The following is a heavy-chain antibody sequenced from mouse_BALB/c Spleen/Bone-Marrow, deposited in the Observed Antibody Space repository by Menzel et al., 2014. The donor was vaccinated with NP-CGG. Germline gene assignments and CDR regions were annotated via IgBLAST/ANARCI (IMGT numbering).Heavy chain of an antibody. V-gene: IGHV5-4*02. D-gene: IGHD2-14*01. Sequence: DVHLVESGGGLVKPGGSLKLSCTASGFTFNYYYMYWVRQTPEKRLEWVATISDGGDYTYYLDSVKGRFTISRDNAKNNLYLQMSRLKSEDTAMYYCARDGEYRYDWFAYWGQGTLVTVSA. J-gene: IGHJ3*01. CDR2: ISDGGDYT. CDR3: ARDGEYRYDWFAY. CDR1: GFTFNYYY.